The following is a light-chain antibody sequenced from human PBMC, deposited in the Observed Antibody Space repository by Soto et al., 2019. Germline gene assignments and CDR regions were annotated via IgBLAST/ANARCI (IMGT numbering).Light chain of an antibody. CDR3: QHTYSPPA. CDR1: QTISHY. Sequence: DIEMTQCPSSLSASVGDRVTITCRASQTISHYLKWYQQKPGKAPKLLIYGTSSLHSGVPSRFSGSASGSWADFTVTIINLQPEDSSVCYCQHTYSPPAFGAGTKVDIK. J-gene: IGKJ4*01. CDR2: GTS. V-gene: IGKV1-39*01.